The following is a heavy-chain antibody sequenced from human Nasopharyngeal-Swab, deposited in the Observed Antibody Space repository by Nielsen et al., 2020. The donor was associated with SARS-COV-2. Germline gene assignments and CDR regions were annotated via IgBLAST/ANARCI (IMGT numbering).Heavy chain of an antibody. D-gene: IGHD6-13*01. CDR1: GGSFSGYY. Sequence: SETLSLTCAVYGGSFSGYYWSWIRQRPGKGLGWIGEGNHSGSTNYNPYLKSRVTISVATSKNQFSLKLSPVTAADTAVYYCARGTGSWGGNLFDAWGQGTLVTVSS. CDR2: GNHSGST. V-gene: IGHV4-34*01. J-gene: IGHJ5*02. CDR3: ARGTGSWGGNLFDA.